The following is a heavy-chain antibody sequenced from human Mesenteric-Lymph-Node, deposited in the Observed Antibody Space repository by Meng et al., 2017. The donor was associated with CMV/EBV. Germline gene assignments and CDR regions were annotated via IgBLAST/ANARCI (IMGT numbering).Heavy chain of an antibody. CDR1: GYTFTGYY. V-gene: IGHV1-2*02. J-gene: IGHJ4*02. D-gene: IGHD5-18*01. Sequence: ASVKVSCKASGYTFTGYYMHWVRQAPGQGLEWMGWINPNSGGTNYAQKFQGRVTMTRDTSISAAYMELSSLRSEDTAVYYCARGRGYSYGLLFDYWGQGTLVTVSS. CDR2: INPNSGGT. CDR3: ARGRGYSYGLLFDY.